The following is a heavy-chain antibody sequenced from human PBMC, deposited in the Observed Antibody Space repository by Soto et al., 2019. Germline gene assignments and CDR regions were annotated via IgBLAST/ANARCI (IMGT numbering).Heavy chain of an antibody. Sequence: EVQLVESGGGLVQPGGSLRLSCAASGFTFSSYWMSWVRQAPGKGLEWVANIKQDGSEKYYVDSVKGRFTISRDNAKNSLYLQMNSLRAEDTAVYYCARDLPGYSSGWSPWGQGTMVTVSS. CDR1: GFTFSSYW. J-gene: IGHJ3*01. CDR2: IKQDGSEK. D-gene: IGHD6-19*01. V-gene: IGHV3-7*03. CDR3: ARDLPGYSSGWSP.